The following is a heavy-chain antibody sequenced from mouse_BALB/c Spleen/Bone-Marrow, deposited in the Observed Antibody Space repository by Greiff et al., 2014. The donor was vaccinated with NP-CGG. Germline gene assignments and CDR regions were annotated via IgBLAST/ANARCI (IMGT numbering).Heavy chain of an antibody. CDR3: ARNYGYGKSFAY. CDR1: GFNIKDTY. V-gene: IGHV14-3*02. CDR2: IDPANGNT. J-gene: IGHJ3*01. Sequence: VQLQQPGAELVKPGASVKLSCTASGFNIKDTYMHWGKQRPEQGLGWIGRIDPANGNTKYDPKFQGKATITADTSSNTAYLQLSSLTSEDTAVYYCARNYGYGKSFAYWGQGTLVTVSA. D-gene: IGHD2-2*01.